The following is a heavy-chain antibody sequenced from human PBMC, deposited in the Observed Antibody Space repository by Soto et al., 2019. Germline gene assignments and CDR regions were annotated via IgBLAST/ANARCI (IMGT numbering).Heavy chain of an antibody. Sequence: ASVKVSCKVSGDTFSSIGISWVRQAPGQGLEWMGWISAYNGNTNYAQKLQGRVTMTTDTSTSTAYMELRSLRSDDTAVYYCARGYYDSSGYYYVDWFDPWGQGTLVTVSS. CDR1: GDTFSSIG. V-gene: IGHV1-18*01. J-gene: IGHJ5*02. CDR3: ARGYYDSSGYYYVDWFDP. CDR2: ISAYNGNT. D-gene: IGHD3-22*01.